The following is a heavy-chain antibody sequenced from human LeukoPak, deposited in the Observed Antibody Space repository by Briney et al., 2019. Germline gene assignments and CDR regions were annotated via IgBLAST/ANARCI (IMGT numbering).Heavy chain of an antibody. V-gene: IGHV4-61*09. D-gene: IGHD3-22*01. CDR2: IYTSGST. CDR1: GDSISSGGYS. CDR3: ARERITMIIVVPNYYYYYYMDV. J-gene: IGHJ6*03. Sequence: PSETLSLTCTVSGDSISSGGYSWSWIRQPAGKGLEWIGHIYTSGSTNYNPSLKSRVTISVDTSKNQFSLKLTSVTAADTAVYFCARERITMIIVVPNYYYYYYMDVWGRGTTVTVSS.